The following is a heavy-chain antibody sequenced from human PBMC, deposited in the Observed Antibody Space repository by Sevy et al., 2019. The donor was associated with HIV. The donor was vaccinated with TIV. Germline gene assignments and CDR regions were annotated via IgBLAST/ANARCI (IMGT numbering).Heavy chain of an antibody. CDR1: GFTFRSYA. J-gene: IGHJ4*02. V-gene: IGHV3-30-3*01. CDR2: ISYDGNYE. CDR3: ARDAGLTKSGANIWAFDY. Sequence: GWSLRLSCAAFGFTFRSYAMHWVRQAPGKGLEWVAVISYDGNYENYADSVKGRFTISRDNSKNTLYLQMNSLRAEDTAVYYCARDAGLTKSGANIWAFDYWGQGALVTVSS. D-gene: IGHD2-15*01.